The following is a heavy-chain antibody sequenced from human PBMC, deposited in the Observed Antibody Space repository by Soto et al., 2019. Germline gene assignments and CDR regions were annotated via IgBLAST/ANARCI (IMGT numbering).Heavy chain of an antibody. CDR2: IIPIFGTA. D-gene: IGHD2-21*02. CDR3: ASSIVVVTAFYFDY. Sequence: SVKVSCTASGGTFSSYAISWVRQAPGQGLEWMGGIIPIFGTANYAQKFQGRVTITADESTSTAYMELSSLRSEDTAVYYCASSIVVVTAFYFDYWGQGTLVTVSS. V-gene: IGHV1-69*13. J-gene: IGHJ4*02. CDR1: GGTFSSYA.